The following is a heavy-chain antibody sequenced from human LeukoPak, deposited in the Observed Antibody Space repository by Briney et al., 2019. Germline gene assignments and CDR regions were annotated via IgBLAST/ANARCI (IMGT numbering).Heavy chain of an antibody. V-gene: IGHV3-74*01. CDR2: INTDGSST. CDR3: ARGPYCSSTSCYTEFDC. D-gene: IGHD2-2*02. CDR1: GFTFSRYW. Sequence: GGSLRLSCAASGFTFSRYWMHWVRQAPGKGLVWVSRINTDGSSTSYADSVKGRFTISRDNAKNTLYLQMNSLRAEDTAVYYCARGPYCSSTSCYTEFDCWGQGTLVTVSS. J-gene: IGHJ4*02.